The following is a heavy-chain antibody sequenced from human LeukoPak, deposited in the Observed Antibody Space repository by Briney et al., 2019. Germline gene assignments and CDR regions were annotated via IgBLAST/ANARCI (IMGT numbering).Heavy chain of an antibody. CDR3: AREFEGSASGAGY. V-gene: IGHV3-21*01. D-gene: IGHD1-26*01. Sequence: GGSLRLSCVASGFTFSSYSMNWVRQAPGKGLEWVSSMSVSSGLIYYGDSVKGRFTVSRDNAKNSLYLQMNSLRAEDTAVYYCAREFEGSASGAGYWGQETLVTVSS. CDR1: GFTFSSYS. CDR2: MSVSSGLI. J-gene: IGHJ4*02.